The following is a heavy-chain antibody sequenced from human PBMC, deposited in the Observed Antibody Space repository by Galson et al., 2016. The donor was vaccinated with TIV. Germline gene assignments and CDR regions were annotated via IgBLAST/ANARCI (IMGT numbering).Heavy chain of an antibody. CDR2: IYPGDSDT. CDR1: GYNFDTYW. D-gene: IGHD5/OR15-5a*01. V-gene: IGHV5-51*01. J-gene: IGHJ4*02. CDR3: TRQSTRSFDF. Sequence: QSGAEVKKPGESLKISCKSSGYNFDTYWIVWVRQMPGKGLEWMGTIYPGDSDTRYSPSFQGQVTMSAEKSITTAYLQWSSLKASDSAIYDCTRQSTRSFDFWGQGTLVTVSS.